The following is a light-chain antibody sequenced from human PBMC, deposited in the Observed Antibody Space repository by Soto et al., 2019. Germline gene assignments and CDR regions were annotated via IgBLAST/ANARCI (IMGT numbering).Light chain of an antibody. CDR3: QQFNSYLSYT. CDR1: QGISSA. Sequence: AIQLTQSPSSLSASVGDRVTITCRASQGISSALAWYQQKPGKAPKLLIYDASSLESGVPSRFSGSGSGTDFTLTISSLQPEDFATCYCQQFNSYLSYTFGQGTKLEIK. J-gene: IGKJ2*01. CDR2: DAS. V-gene: IGKV1-13*02.